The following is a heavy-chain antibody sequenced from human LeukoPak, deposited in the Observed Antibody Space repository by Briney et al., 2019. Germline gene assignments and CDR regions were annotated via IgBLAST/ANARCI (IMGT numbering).Heavy chain of an antibody. J-gene: IGHJ4*02. CDR3: AKELTMVRGAMDY. Sequence: PGGSLRLSCAASGFTFSSYGMSWVRQAPGKGLEWVSAISGSGGSTYYADSVKGRFTISRDNSKNTLYLQMNGLRAEDTAVYYCAKELTMVRGAMDYWGQGTLVTVSS. CDR1: GFTFSSYG. CDR2: ISGSGGST. V-gene: IGHV3-23*01. D-gene: IGHD3-10*01.